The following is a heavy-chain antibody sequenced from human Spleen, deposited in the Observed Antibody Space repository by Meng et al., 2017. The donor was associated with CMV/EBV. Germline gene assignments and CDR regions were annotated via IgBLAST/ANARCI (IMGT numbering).Heavy chain of an antibody. V-gene: IGHV3-69-1*01. Sequence: GGSLRLSCAASGFTFSDYTMNWVRQAPGKGLEWVSCINSSYHIFYADSVKGRFTISRDNARKALYLQMNSLRAEDTALYYCAKDIRGNVVTPGDYWGQGTLVTVSS. CDR3: AKDIRGNVVTPGDY. CDR1: GFTFSDYT. J-gene: IGHJ4*02. CDR2: INSSYHI. D-gene: IGHD1-1*01.